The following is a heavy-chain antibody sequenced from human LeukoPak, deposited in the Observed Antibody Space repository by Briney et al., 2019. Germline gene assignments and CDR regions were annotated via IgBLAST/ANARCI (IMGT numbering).Heavy chain of an antibody. CDR1: GYTLTELS. CDR3: ATEKKLELPRGFDY. Sequence: ASVKVSCKVSGYTLTELSMHWVRQAPGKGLEWMGGFDPEDGETIYAQKFQGRVTMTKDTSTDTAYMELSSLRSEDTAVYYCATEKKLELPRGFDYWGQGTLVTVSS. D-gene: IGHD1-7*01. CDR2: FDPEDGET. J-gene: IGHJ4*02. V-gene: IGHV1-24*01.